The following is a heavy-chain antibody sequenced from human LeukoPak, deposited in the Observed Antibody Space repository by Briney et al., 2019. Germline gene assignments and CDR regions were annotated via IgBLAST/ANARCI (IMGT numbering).Heavy chain of an antibody. V-gene: IGHV4-59*01. J-gene: IGHJ5*02. Sequence: VKPSETLSLTCTISGGSISSYYWSWIRQPPGKGLEWIGYIYYSGSTNYNPSLKSRVTISVDTSKNQFSLKLSSVTAADTAVYYCARHAYYYDSSGSRDLWFDPWGQGTLVTVSS. CDR2: IYYSGST. CDR3: ARHAYYYDSSGSRDLWFDP. D-gene: IGHD3-22*01. CDR1: GGSISSYY.